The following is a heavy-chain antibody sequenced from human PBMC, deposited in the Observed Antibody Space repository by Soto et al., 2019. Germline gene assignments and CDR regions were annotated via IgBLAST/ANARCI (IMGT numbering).Heavy chain of an antibody. V-gene: IGHV4-34*01. Sequence: QVQLQQWGAGLLKPSETLSLTCAVYGGSFSGYYWSWIRQPPGKGLEWIGEINHSGSTNYNPSPKSRVTIAVDTSKNQFSLKLSSVTAPDTAVYYCARLPLWLVVVPAAMGCGWFDPWGQGTLVTVSS. J-gene: IGHJ5*02. CDR2: INHSGST. CDR1: GGSFSGYY. D-gene: IGHD2-2*01. CDR3: ARLPLWLVVVPAAMGCGWFDP.